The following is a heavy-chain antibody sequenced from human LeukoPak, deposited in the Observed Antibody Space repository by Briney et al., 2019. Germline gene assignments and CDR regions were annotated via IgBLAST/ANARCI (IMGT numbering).Heavy chain of an antibody. J-gene: IGHJ4*02. V-gene: IGHV3-48*03. D-gene: IGHD2-2*01. CDR3: ARKYCSTTSCLFDN. Sequence: GGSPRLSCAASGFTLSSYEMNWVRETLGKGLQRVSDISSSGTTIYYADSVKGRFTTSRDNAKKSLYLQMNSLRAEDTAVYYCARKYCSTTSCLFDNWGQGTLVTVSS. CDR2: ISSSGTTI. CDR1: GFTLSSYE.